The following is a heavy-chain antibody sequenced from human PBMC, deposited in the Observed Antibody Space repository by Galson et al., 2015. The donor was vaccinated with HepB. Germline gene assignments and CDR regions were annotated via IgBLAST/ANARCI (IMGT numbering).Heavy chain of an antibody. CDR1: WDSVSSNNAV. J-gene: IGHJ4*02. D-gene: IGHD3-10*01. Sequence: CAIPWDSVSSNNAVWSWIRQSPPRGLEWLGRIYYRSKWYNDYAVSVNGRSTINPDTSTNQISLQLNSVTPDDTAVYYYARETTMVRGVRNCFDFWGQGTLVTVSS. CDR2: IYYRSKWYN. CDR3: ARETTMVRGVRNCFDF. V-gene: IGHV6-1*01.